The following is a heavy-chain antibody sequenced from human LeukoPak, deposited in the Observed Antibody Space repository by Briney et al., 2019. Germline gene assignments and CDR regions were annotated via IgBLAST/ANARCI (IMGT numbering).Heavy chain of an antibody. CDR1: GGSFSGYY. Sequence: SETLSLTCAVYGGSFSGYYWSWIRQPPGKGLEWIGDINHSGSTNYNPSLKSRVTISVDTSKNQFSLKLSSVTAADTAVYYCARGKIQLWSGNYYYGMDVWGKGTTVTVSS. V-gene: IGHV4-34*01. CDR3: ARGKIQLWSGNYYYGMDV. CDR2: INHSGST. J-gene: IGHJ6*04. D-gene: IGHD5-18*01.